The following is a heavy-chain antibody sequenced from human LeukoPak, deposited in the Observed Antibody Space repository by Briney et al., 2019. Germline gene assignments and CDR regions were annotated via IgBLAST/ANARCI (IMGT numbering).Heavy chain of an antibody. V-gene: IGHV4-30-2*01. J-gene: IGHJ6*03. CDR3: ASTHRYDFWRNSYNSYYYYYMDV. D-gene: IGHD3-3*01. CDR1: GGSISSGGYY. Sequence: SETLSLTCTVSGGSISSGGYYWSWIRQPPGKGLEWIGYIYHSGSTYYNPSLKSRVTISVDRSKNQFSLKLSSVTAADTAVYYCASTHRYDFWRNSYNSYYYYYMDVWGKGTTVTVSS. CDR2: IYHSGST.